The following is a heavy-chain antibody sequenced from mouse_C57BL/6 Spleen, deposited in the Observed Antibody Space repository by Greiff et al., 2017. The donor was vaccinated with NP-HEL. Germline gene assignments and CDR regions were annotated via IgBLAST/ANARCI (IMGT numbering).Heavy chain of an antibody. CDR2: IRNKANNHAT. D-gene: IGHD2-3*01. CDR3: TSIYDGYPAWFAY. J-gene: IGHJ3*01. Sequence: EVQGVESGGGLVQPGGSMKLSCAASGFTFSDAWMDWVRQSPEKGLEWVAEIRNKANNHATYYAESVKGRFTISRDDSKSSVYLQMNSLRAEDTGIYYCTSIYDGYPAWFAYWGQGTLVTVSA. CDR1: GFTFSDAW. V-gene: IGHV6-6*01.